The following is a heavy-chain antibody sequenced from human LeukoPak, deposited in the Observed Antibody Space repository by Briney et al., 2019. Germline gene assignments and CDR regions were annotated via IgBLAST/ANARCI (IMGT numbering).Heavy chain of an antibody. V-gene: IGHV3-7*01. Sequence: GGSLRLSCAASGFTFSTKWMTWVRQAPGKGLEWVANIKQDGSEKYYVDSVKGRFTISRGNAKNSLYLQMNSLRAEDTAVYYCACATGWRFDPWGQGTLVTVSS. CDR3: ACATGWRFDP. D-gene: IGHD6-19*01. J-gene: IGHJ5*02. CDR1: GFTFSTKW. CDR2: IKQDGSEK.